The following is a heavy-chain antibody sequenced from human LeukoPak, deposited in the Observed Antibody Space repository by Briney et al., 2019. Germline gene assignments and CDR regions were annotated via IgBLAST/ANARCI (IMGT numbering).Heavy chain of an antibody. J-gene: IGHJ4*02. CDR1: GFTFSSYA. CDR2: ISGSGGST. D-gene: IGHD6-19*01. V-gene: IGHV3-23*01. Sequence: QSGGSLRLSCAVSGFTFSSYAMSWVRQAPGKGLEWVSAISGSGGSTYYADSVKGRFTISRDNSKNTLYLQMNSLRAEDTAVYYCAKEWHSSGWYYFDYWGQGTLVTVSS. CDR3: AKEWHSSGWYYFDY.